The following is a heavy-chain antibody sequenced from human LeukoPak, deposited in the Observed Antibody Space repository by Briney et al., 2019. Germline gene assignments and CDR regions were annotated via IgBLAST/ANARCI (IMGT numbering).Heavy chain of an antibody. Sequence: PSETLSLTCAVYGGSFSGYYWSWLRQPPGKGLEWIGGINHSGSSNCNPSLTSRVTISVDTSKNQFSLKLSTVTAADTAVYYCARGRLTMVRGPNWFDPWGQGTLVTVSS. D-gene: IGHD3-10*01. V-gene: IGHV4-34*01. CDR3: ARGRLTMVRGPNWFDP. J-gene: IGHJ5*02. CDR2: INHSGSS. CDR1: GGSFSGYY.